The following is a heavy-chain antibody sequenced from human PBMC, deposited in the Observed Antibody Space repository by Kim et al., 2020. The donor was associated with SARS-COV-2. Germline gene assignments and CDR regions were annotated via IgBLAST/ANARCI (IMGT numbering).Heavy chain of an antibody. CDR2: INWNGGST. CDR3: ARTGYSSSSDWFDP. J-gene: IGHJ5*02. V-gene: IGHV3-20*01. D-gene: IGHD6-6*01. Sequence: GGSLRLSCAASGFTFDDYGMSWVRQAPGKGLEWVSGINWNGGSTGYADSVKGRFTISRDNAKNSLYLQMNSLRAEDTALYHCARTGYSSSSDWFDPWGQGTLVTVSS. CDR1: GFTFDDYG.